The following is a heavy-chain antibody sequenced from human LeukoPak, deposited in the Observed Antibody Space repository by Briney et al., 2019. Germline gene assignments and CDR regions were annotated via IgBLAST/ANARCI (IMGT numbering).Heavy chain of an antibody. CDR2: ISVYNGNT. CDR1: GYTFTSYG. D-gene: IGHD3-3*01. Sequence: GASVKVSCKASGYTFTSYGISWVRQAPGQGLEWMGWISVYNGNTNYAQKLQGRVTMTTDTSTSTAYMELRSLRSDDTAVYYCARGALRFLEWLFADDDAFDIWGQGTMVTVSS. V-gene: IGHV1-18*01. CDR3: ARGALRFLEWLFADDDAFDI. J-gene: IGHJ3*02.